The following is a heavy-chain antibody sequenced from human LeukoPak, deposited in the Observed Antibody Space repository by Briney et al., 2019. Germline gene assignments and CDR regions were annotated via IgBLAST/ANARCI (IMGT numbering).Heavy chain of an antibody. Sequence: GGSLRLSCAASGFPFDDYAMHWIRQSPGKGLEWVSGISWNSGSINYADSVKGRFTISRDNAKKFLYLQMNSLRAADTALYYCVKAIGLRLPNFDFWGQGTLVTVSS. CDR2: ISWNSGSI. J-gene: IGHJ4*02. CDR3: VKAIGLRLPNFDF. V-gene: IGHV3-9*01. D-gene: IGHD3/OR15-3a*01. CDR1: GFPFDDYA.